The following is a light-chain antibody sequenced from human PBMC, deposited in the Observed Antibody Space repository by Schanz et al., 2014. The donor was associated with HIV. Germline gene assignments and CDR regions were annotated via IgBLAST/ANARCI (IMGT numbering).Light chain of an antibody. CDR3: QQYGSSSWT. J-gene: IGKJ1*01. Sequence: ERVMTQSPATLSVSPGDRAILSCRVSQSVSTNLAWYQQKPGQAPRLLFYGASSRATGVPDRFSGSGSGTEFNLTINRLEPEDFAVYYCQQYGSSSWTFGQGTKVGIE. CDR1: QSVSTN. CDR2: GAS. V-gene: IGKV3-20*01.